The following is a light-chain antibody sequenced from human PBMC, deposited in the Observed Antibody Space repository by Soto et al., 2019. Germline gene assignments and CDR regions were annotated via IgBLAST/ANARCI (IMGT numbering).Light chain of an antibody. CDR2: DVS. CDR1: SSDGSGYNY. V-gene: IGLV2-14*01. Sequence: QSALTQPASVSGSPGQSITNSCTGTSSDGSGYNYVSWYQQHPGKAPKLMIYDVSNRPSGVSNRFSGSKSGNTASLTISGLQAEDEADYYCSSYTSSSTLRVFGGGTKLTVL. J-gene: IGLJ2*01. CDR3: SSYTSSSTLRV.